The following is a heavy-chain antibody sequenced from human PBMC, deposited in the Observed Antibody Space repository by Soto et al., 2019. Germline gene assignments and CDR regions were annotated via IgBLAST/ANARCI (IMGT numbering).Heavy chain of an antibody. D-gene: IGHD3-10*01. CDR3: ARRDYYASASLTFDY. J-gene: IGHJ4*02. CDR2: IYWDDDN. CDR1: GFSLTTNGVG. V-gene: IGHV2-5*02. Sequence: QITLKESGPTLVKPTQTLTLTCTFSGFSLTTNGVGVGWIRQPPGKALEWLALIYWDDDNRFSPSLKSGLTITQDTSKHPVVLTMTNMDPVDTATYYCARRDYYASASLTFDYWGQGALVTVSS.